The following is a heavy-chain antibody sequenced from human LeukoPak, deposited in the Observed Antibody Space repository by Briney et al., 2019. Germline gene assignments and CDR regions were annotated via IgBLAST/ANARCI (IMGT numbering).Heavy chain of an antibody. CDR2: LYYSGST. Sequence: SETLSLTCTVSGFSIRSTIYYWGWIRQPPGKGMEFIGSLYYSGSTYYNSSLQSRVTISVDTSKNQFSLELRSVTAADTAMYYCVRAWGDYFYYMDVWGKGTTVTVSS. V-gene: IGHV4-39*07. CDR1: GFSIRSTIYY. CDR3: VRAWGDYFYYMDV. J-gene: IGHJ6*03. D-gene: IGHD7-27*01.